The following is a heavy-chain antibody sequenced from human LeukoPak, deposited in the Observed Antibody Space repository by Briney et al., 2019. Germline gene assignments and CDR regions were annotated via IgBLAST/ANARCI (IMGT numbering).Heavy chain of an antibody. Sequence: PSETLSLTCTVSGGSISSYYWSWIRQPPGKGLEWIGYIYYSGSTNYNPSLKSRVTISVDTSKNQFSLKLRSVTDADTAVYYCARLPYSSSWYVDYWGQGTLVTVSS. CDR2: IYYSGST. V-gene: IGHV4-59*08. CDR3: ARLPYSSSWYVDY. CDR1: GGSISSYY. J-gene: IGHJ4*02. D-gene: IGHD6-13*01.